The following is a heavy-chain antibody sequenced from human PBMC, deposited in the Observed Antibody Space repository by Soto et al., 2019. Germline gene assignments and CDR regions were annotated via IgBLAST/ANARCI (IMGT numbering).Heavy chain of an antibody. Sequence: QVQLQESGPGLVKPSGTLSLTCAVSGGSISTMDWWTWVRQPPGKGLQWIGEIYHTGITNYNPSLQSRVNISIEESRTSFYLNLDSVTAADTAVYYCAARRDAGPVWGQGTLVTVSS. V-gene: IGHV4-4*02. D-gene: IGHD6-13*01. CDR1: GGSISTMDW. CDR2: IYHTGIT. J-gene: IGHJ4*02. CDR3: AARRDAGPV.